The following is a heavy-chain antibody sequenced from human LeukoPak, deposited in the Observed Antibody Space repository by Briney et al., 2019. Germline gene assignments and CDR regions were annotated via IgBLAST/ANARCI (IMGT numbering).Heavy chain of an antibody. CDR2: ISGSGGST. Sequence: PGGSLRLSCAASGFTFSSYWMSWVRQAPGKGLEWVSAISGSGGSTYYADSVKGRFTISRDNSKNTLYLQMNSLRAEDTAVYYCAKDPYDFWSGYYRFDYWGQGTLVTVSS. D-gene: IGHD3-3*01. V-gene: IGHV3-23*01. J-gene: IGHJ4*02. CDR3: AKDPYDFWSGYYRFDY. CDR1: GFTFSSYW.